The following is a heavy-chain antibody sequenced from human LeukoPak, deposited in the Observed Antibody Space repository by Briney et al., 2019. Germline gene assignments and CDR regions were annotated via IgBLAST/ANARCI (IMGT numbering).Heavy chain of an antibody. CDR3: GRGSVYTSSWHPY. CDR1: GGSFSGYY. J-gene: IGHJ1*01. D-gene: IGHD6-13*01. Sequence: SETLSLTCAVYGGSFSGYYWSWTRQPPGKGLEWIGSIYYSGSTYYNPSLKSRVTISVDTSRNQFSLKLSSVTAADTAVYYCGRGSVYTSSWHPYWGQGTLVTVSS. CDR2: IYYSGST. V-gene: IGHV4-34*01.